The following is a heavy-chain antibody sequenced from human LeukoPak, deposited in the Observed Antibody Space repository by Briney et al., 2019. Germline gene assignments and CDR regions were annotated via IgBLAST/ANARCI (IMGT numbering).Heavy chain of an antibody. CDR2: IYTSGST. CDR1: GGSISSYY. Sequence: PSETLSLTCTVSGGSISSYYWSWLRQPAGKGLEWIGRIYTSGSTNYNPSLKSRVTISVDRSKNQFSLKLSSVTAADTAVYYCARGGNEMERLGDFDYWGQGTLVTVSS. J-gene: IGHJ4*02. V-gene: IGHV4-4*07. D-gene: IGHD1-1*01. CDR3: ARGGNEMERLGDFDY.